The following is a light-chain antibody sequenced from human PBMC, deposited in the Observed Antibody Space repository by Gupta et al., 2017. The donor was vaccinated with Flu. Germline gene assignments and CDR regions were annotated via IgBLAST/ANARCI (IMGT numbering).Light chain of an antibody. V-gene: IGLV7-43*01. CDR2: STS. Sequence: VTLTCGSSAGAVTSSHFPNWFQQKPGQAPRALIYSTSQTQSWTPARFSGSLLGVKAALTVSGVQPEDEAEYYCLLYFNVPHHWVFGEGTKLTVL. J-gene: IGLJ3*02. CDR3: LLYFNVPHHWV. CDR1: AGAVTSSHF.